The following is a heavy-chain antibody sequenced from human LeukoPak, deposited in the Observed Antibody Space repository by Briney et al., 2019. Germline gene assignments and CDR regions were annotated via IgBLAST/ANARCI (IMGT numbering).Heavy chain of an antibody. J-gene: IGHJ5*02. CDR2: ISAYNGNT. CDR1: GYTFTSYG. D-gene: IGHD3-9*01. CDR3: ARDRAYYDILTGYGVPENWFDP. V-gene: IGHV1-18*01. Sequence: GASVKVSCKASGYTFTSYGISWVRQAPGQGLEWMGWISAYNGNTNYAQKLQGRVTMTTDTSTSTAYMELRSLRSDDTAVYYCARDRAYYDILTGYGVPENWFDPWGQGTLVTVSS.